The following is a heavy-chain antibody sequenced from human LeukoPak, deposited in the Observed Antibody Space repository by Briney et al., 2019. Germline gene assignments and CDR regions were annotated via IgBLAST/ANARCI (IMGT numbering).Heavy chain of an antibody. CDR1: GYSFTTNW. J-gene: IGHJ4*02. D-gene: IGHD5-18*01. CDR3: VRRRGYSYGYSYYFDY. V-gene: IGHV5-51*04. Sequence: GESLKLSCKGSGYSFTTNWIGWVRQMPGKGLEWKGIIYPGDSETRHSPSFQGQVTISADKPIPTPYLQWRSLRPSHAPMFHCVRRRGYSYGYSYYFDYWGQGTLVTVSS. CDR2: IYPGDSET.